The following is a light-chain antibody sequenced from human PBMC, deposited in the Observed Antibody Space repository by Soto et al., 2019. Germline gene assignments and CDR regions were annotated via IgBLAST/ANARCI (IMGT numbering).Light chain of an antibody. J-gene: IGLJ1*01. Sequence: SYELTQPPSVSVAPGQTARITCGGNNIGSKSVHWYQQKPGQAPVLAVDDASDRPSGIPERSSGSNSANTATLTISRVEPGDEADYYCPVWDSSSAHYVFGTGTKVTVL. CDR3: PVWDSSSAHYV. V-gene: IGLV3-21*02. CDR2: DAS. CDR1: NIGSKS.